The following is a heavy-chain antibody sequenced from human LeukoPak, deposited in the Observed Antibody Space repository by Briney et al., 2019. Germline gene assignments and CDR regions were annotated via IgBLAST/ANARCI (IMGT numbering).Heavy chain of an antibody. J-gene: IGHJ6*03. V-gene: IGHV4-61*02. CDR3: ARDAVQLMGKGYYYYYYMDV. CDR1: GGSISSGSYY. CDR2: FYTSGST. Sequence: SETLSLTCSVSGGSISSGSYYWSWIRQPAGKGLEWSGRFYTSGSTNYIPSLKSRDTISVDTSKNQFSLKLSSVTAADTAVYYCARDAVQLMGKGYYYYYYMDVWGKGTTVTISS. D-gene: IGHD5-18*01.